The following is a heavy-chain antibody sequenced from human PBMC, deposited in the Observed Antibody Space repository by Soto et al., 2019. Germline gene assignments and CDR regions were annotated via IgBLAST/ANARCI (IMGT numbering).Heavy chain of an antibody. D-gene: IGHD6-6*01. Sequence: GGSLRLSCAASGFTFSSYAMHWVRQAPGKGLEWVAVISYDGSNKYYADSVKGRFTISRDNSKNTLYLQMNSLRAEDTAVYYCAREVGTGSSYYYYGMDVWGQGTTVTVSS. J-gene: IGHJ6*02. CDR3: AREVGTGSSYYYYGMDV. CDR1: GFTFSSYA. V-gene: IGHV3-30-3*01. CDR2: ISYDGSNK.